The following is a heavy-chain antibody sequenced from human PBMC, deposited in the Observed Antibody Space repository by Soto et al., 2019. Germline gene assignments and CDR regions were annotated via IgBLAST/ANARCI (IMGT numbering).Heavy chain of an antibody. CDR3: ARESRVVVTARGAFDI. CDR2: IIPTFGTA. V-gene: IGHV1-69*12. J-gene: IGHJ3*02. Sequence: QVQLVQSGAEVKKPGPPVKVSCKAPGATSTSYAISGVRRAPGQGLEWMGGIIPTFGTANYAQKFQGRVTITADESTSTAYMELSSLRSEDTAVYYCARESRVVVTARGAFDIWGQGTMVTVSS. D-gene: IGHD2-21*02. CDR1: GATSTSYA.